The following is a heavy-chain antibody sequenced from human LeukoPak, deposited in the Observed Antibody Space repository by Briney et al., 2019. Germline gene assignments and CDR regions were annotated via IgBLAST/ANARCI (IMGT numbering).Heavy chain of an antibody. Sequence: GGSLRLSCAASGFTFSSYSMNWVRQAPGKGLEWVSSISSSSSYIYYADSVKGRFTISRDNAKNSLYLQTNSLRAEDTAVYYCARVEQQLDPGGFDYWGQGTLVTVSS. V-gene: IGHV3-21*01. D-gene: IGHD6-13*01. J-gene: IGHJ4*02. CDR2: ISSSSSYI. CDR1: GFTFSSYS. CDR3: ARVEQQLDPGGFDY.